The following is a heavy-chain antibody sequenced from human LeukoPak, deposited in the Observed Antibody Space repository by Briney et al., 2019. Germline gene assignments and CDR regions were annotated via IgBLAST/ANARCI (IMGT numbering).Heavy chain of an antibody. V-gene: IGHV4-34*01. CDR3: ARCAVAYAWAWFDP. Sequence: SETLSLTCAVYGGSFSGYYWSWIRQPPGKGLEWIGEINHSGSTNYNPSLKSRVTISVDTSKNQFSLKLSSVTAADTAVYYCARCAVAYAWAWFDPWGQGTLVTVSS. CDR2: INHSGST. CDR1: GGSFSGYY. J-gene: IGHJ5*02. D-gene: IGHD4-23*01.